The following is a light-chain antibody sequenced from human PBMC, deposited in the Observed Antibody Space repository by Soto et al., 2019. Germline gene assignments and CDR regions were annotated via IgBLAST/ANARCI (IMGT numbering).Light chain of an antibody. J-gene: IGKJ1*01. Sequence: EIVLTQSPGTLSLSPGERATLSCRASQSVSSSYLAWYQQKPGQAPRLLIYYISTRATGIPARFSGSGSGTEFTLTISSLQSEDFAVYYCQQYNNWPRTFGQGTKVDI. CDR2: YIS. CDR3: QQYNNWPRT. V-gene: IGKV3D-15*01. CDR1: QSVSSSY.